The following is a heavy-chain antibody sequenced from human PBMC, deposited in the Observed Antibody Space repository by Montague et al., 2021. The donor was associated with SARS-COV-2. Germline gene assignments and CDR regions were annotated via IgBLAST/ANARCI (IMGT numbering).Heavy chain of an antibody. CDR3: ARGDVEMATIKSGGPFYHFDY. CDR1: GGSISSYY. D-gene: IGHD5-24*01. CDR2: IYYSGST. Sequence: ETLSLICTVSGGSISSYYWSWIRQPPGKGLEWIGYIYYSGSTNYNPSLKSPVTISVDTSKNQFSLKLSSVTAADTAVYYCARGDVEMATIKSGGPFYHFDYWGQGTLVTVSS. J-gene: IGHJ4*02. V-gene: IGHV4-59*13.